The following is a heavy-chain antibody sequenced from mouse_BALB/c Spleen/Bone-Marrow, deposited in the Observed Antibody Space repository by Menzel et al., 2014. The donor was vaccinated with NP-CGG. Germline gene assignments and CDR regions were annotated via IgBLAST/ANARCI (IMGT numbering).Heavy chain of an antibody. V-gene: IGHV5-6-5*01. J-gene: IGHJ3*01. CDR3: ARVVYYDYDVWFAY. CDR1: GFTFSSYA. Sequence: EVQVVESGGGLVKPGGSLKLSCAASGFTFSSYAMSWVRQTPEKRLEWVASISSGGSTYYPDSVKGRFTISRDNARNILYLQMSSLRSEDTAMYYCARVVYYDYDVWFAYWDQGTLVTVSA. CDR2: ISSGGST. D-gene: IGHD2-4*01.